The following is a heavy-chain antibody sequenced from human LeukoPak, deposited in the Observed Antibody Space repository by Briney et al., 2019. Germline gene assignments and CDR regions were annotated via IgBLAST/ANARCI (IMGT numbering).Heavy chain of an antibody. D-gene: IGHD6-13*01. CDR3: ARGAYSSSWYPDAFDI. CDR1: GGSFSGYY. Sequence: SETLSLTCAVYGGSFSGYYWSWIRQHPGKGLEWIGYIYYSGSTYYNPSLKSRVTISVDTSKNQFSLKLSSVTAADTAVYYCARGAYSSSWYPDAFDIWGQGTMVTVSS. V-gene: IGHV4-31*11. CDR2: IYYSGST. J-gene: IGHJ3*02.